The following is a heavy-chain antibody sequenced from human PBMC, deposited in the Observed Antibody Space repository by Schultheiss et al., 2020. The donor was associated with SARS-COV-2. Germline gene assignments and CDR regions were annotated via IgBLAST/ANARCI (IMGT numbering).Heavy chain of an antibody. D-gene: IGHD3-10*01. J-gene: IGHJ4*02. CDR3: AGGGSVGSQPEDY. V-gene: IGHV4-34*01. CDR2: INHSGST. Sequence: SETLSLTCAVYGGSFSGYYWSWIRQPPGKGLEWIGEINHSGSTNYNPSLKSRVTISVDTSKTQFSLKLSSVTAADTAVYYCAGGGSVGSQPEDYWGQGTLVTVSS. CDR1: GGSFSGYY.